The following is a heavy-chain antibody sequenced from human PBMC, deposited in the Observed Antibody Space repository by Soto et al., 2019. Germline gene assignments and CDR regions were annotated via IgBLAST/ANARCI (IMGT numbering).Heavy chain of an antibody. J-gene: IGHJ4*02. CDR2: ISYDGSNK. CDR1: GFTFSSSG. D-gene: IGHD6-19*01. Sequence: QVQLVESGGGVVQPGRSLRLSCAASGFTFSSSGIHWVRQAPGKGLEWVAVISYDGSNKYYVDSVKGRFTISRDNSKNTRYLQMNSLRAEDTAVYYCATDFSGWYGSSEYGFWGQGTLVTVSS. V-gene: IGHV3-30*03. CDR3: ATDFSGWYGSSEYGF.